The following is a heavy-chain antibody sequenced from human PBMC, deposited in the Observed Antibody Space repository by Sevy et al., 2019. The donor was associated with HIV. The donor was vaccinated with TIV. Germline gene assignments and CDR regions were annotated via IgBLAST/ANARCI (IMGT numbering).Heavy chain of an antibody. J-gene: IGHJ6*02. CDR1: GFTFSKYD. D-gene: IGHD5-12*01. CDR3: ARGGPEGYYYYGLDV. CDR2: IGYAGDI. Sequence: GGSLRLSCAASGFTFSKYDMHWVRQVSGKSLEWVSGIGYAGDIYYLDSVKGRFTISRENAKNSLYLEMNSRRAGDTALYYCARGGPEGYYYYGLDVWGQGTTVTVSS. V-gene: IGHV3-13*01.